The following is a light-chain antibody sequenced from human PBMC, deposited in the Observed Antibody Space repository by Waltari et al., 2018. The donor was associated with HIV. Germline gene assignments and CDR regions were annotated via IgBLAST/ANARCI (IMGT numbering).Light chain of an antibody. J-gene: IGKJ1*01. CDR1: QGIRNA. V-gene: IGKV1-13*02. CDR2: DVS. Sequence: AFQLTPSSSSLPAPTVDTVTITCRASQGIRNALDWYQQRPGNPPRLLIYDVSRLQHGVPSRFSGTGYGTDFTLTINSVQPEDLATYYCQQFSSYPWTFGQGTKVDLK. CDR3: QQFSSYPWT.